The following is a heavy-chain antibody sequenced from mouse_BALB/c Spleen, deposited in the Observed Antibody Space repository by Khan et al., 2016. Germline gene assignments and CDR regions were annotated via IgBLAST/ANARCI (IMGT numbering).Heavy chain of an antibody. Sequence: QESGPGLVKPSQSLSLTCSVTGYTITSGYYWNWIRQFPGNKLEWMGYISYDGSNNYNPSLKNRISITRDTSKNQVFLKLNSVTTEDTATYYCARVDGNYWYFDVWGAGTTVTVSS. CDR1: GYTITSGYY. CDR2: ISYDGSN. J-gene: IGHJ1*01. CDR3: ARVDGNYWYFDV. V-gene: IGHV3-6*02. D-gene: IGHD2-1*01.